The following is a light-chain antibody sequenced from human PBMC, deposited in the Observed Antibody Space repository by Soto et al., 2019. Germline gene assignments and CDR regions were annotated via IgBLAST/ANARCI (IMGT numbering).Light chain of an antibody. V-gene: IGKV3-20*01. CDR3: QQYGSSPRT. CDR2: GAS. J-gene: IGKJ3*01. CDR1: QSVSSSY. Sequence: EIVLTQSPGTLSLSPGERATLSCRASQSVSSSYLAWYQQKPCQAPRLLIYGASSRATGIPDRFSGSGSGTDFTLTISRLEPEDFAVYYCQQYGSSPRTFGPGTKVDIK.